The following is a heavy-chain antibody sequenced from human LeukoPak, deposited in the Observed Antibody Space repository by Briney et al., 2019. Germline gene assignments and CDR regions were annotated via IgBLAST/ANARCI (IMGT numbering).Heavy chain of an antibody. CDR1: GFTFTNHI. CDR3: ASGGYYDSSGYPYYYYGMDV. Sequence: GGSLRLSCAASGFTFTNHIMHWVRQAPGKGLEWVAVISYDGSNKYYADSVKGRFTISRDNSKNTLYLQMNSLRAEDTAVYYCASGGYYDSSGYPYYYYGMDVWGQGTTVTVSS. D-gene: IGHD3-22*01. J-gene: IGHJ6*02. V-gene: IGHV3-30-3*01. CDR2: ISYDGSNK.